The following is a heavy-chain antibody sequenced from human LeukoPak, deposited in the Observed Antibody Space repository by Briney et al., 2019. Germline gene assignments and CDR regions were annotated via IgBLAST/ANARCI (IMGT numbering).Heavy chain of an antibody. Sequence: SETLSLTCAVYGGSFSGYYRSWIRQPPGKGLEWIGEINHSGSTNYNPSLKSRVTISVDTSKNQFSLKLSSVSAADTAVYYCAGSIVVVTARSNWFDPWGQGTLVTVSS. V-gene: IGHV4-34*01. CDR3: AGSIVVVTARSNWFDP. CDR1: GGSFSGYY. CDR2: INHSGST. J-gene: IGHJ5*02. D-gene: IGHD2-21*02.